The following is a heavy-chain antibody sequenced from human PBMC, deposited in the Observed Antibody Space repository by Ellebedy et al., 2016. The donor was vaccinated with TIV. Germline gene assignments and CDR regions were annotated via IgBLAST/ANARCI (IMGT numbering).Heavy chain of an antibody. CDR2: IIPIYDTP. J-gene: IGHJ4*02. D-gene: IGHD6-25*01. Sequence: AASVKVSCKASGGTFRTYALSWVRQAPGHGLEWMGGIIPIYDTPHYTQKFQGRVTITADESTNTTYMELSGLRSDDTAVYYCARAGREFFRYSSGIGFPYYFNYWGQGTLVTVSS. V-gene: IGHV1-69*13. CDR1: GGTFRTYA. CDR3: ARAGREFFRYSSGIGFPYYFNY.